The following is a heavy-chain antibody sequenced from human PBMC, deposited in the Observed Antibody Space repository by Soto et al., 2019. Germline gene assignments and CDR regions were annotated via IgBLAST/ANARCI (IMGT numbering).Heavy chain of an antibody. V-gene: IGHV1-69*12. D-gene: IGHD3-10*01. J-gene: IGHJ6*02. CDR3: ARGRYYGSGSRTDYYYYYGMDV. Sequence: QVQLVQSGAEVKKPGSSVKVSCKASGGTFSSYAISWVRQAPGQGLEWMGGIIPIFGTANYAQKFQGRVTTTADESTSPAYMELSSLRSEDTAVYYCARGRYYGSGSRTDYYYYYGMDVWGQGTTVTVSS. CDR2: IIPIFGTA. CDR1: GGTFSSYA.